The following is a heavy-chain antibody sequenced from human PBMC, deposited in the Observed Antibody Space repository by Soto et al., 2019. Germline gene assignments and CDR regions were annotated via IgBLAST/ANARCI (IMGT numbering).Heavy chain of an antibody. CDR2: INHSGST. Sequence: QVQLQQWGAGLLKPSETLSLTCAVYGGSFSGYYWSWIRQPPGKGLEWIGEINHSGSTNYNPSLKSRVTISVDTSKHQFSLKLSSVTAADTAVYYCARGRAIYCSGGSCFSYYYYYYYMDVWGKGTTVTVSS. D-gene: IGHD2-15*01. CDR1: GGSFSGYY. CDR3: ARGRAIYCSGGSCFSYYYYYYYMDV. J-gene: IGHJ6*03. V-gene: IGHV4-34*01.